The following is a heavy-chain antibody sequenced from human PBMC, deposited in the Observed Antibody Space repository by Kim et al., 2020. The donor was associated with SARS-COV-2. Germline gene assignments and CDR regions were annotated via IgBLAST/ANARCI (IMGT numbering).Heavy chain of an antibody. Sequence: GRSLRLSCAASGFTFNTYTMDWVRQAPGKGLGWVSSITVSSTHIYYADSVKGRFTISRDNARNSVYLQMNSLRVDDTAVYYCARGWFGQVGDYWGQGTRVTVSS. J-gene: IGHJ4*02. D-gene: IGHD3-10*01. CDR1: GFTFNTYT. CDR2: ITVSSTHI. CDR3: ARGWFGQVGDY. V-gene: IGHV3-21*01.